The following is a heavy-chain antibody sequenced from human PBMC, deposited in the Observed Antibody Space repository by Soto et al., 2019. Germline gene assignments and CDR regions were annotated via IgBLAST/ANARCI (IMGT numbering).Heavy chain of an antibody. D-gene: IGHD3-3*01. CDR3: ARGFYFYLHNPGGN. CDR2: MNPNSGIT. J-gene: IGHJ4*02. V-gene: IGHV1-8*01. Sequence: QVQLVQSGAEVKKPGASVKVSCKASGYSFTSYDINWVRQAPGQGLEWMGWMNPNSGITGYAQKFRGRVTMTRDTSLNTAYMELSSLGSDDTAVYYCARGFYFYLHNPGGNWGQGTLVTVSS. CDR1: GYSFTSYD.